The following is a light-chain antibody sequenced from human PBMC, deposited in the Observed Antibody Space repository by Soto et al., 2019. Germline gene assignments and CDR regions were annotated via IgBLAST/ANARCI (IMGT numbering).Light chain of an antibody. Sequence: EIVLTQSPATLSLSPGERATLSCRASQSVSSYLAWYQQKPGQAPRLLIYDASNRATGIPARFSGSGSGTDFNLTSSSLEPEDFAVYYCHQRSSWLRGTFGGGTKVEIK. CDR2: DAS. V-gene: IGKV3-11*01. J-gene: IGKJ4*01. CDR3: HQRSSWLRGT. CDR1: QSVSSY.